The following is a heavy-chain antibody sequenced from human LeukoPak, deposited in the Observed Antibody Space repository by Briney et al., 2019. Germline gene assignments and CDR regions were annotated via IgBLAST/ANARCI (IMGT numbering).Heavy chain of an antibody. V-gene: IGHV3-9*01. CDR1: GFTFDDYA. CDR2: ISWNSGSI. J-gene: IGHJ4*02. D-gene: IGHD3-10*01. CDR3: AKGLRITMVRGGFDY. Sequence: TGGSLRLSCAASGFTFDDYAMHWVRQAPGKGLEWVSGISWNSGSIAYADSVKGRFTISRDNAKNSLYLQMNSLRAEDTALYYCAKGLRITMVRGGFDYWGQGTLVTVSS.